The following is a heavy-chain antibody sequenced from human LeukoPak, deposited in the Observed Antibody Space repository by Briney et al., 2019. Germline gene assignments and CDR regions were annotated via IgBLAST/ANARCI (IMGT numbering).Heavy chain of an antibody. V-gene: IGHV3-23*01. D-gene: IGHD3-22*01. CDR1: GFTFSGYA. J-gene: IGHJ4*02. Sequence: HTGGSLRLSCAASGFTFSGYAVSWVRQAPGKGLEWVSAISGSGGSTYYADSVKGRFTISRDNSKNTLYLQMNSLRVEDTALYYCARAYGSSGYYQLPIDYWGQGTLVTVSS. CDR3: ARAYGSSGYYQLPIDY. CDR2: ISGSGGST.